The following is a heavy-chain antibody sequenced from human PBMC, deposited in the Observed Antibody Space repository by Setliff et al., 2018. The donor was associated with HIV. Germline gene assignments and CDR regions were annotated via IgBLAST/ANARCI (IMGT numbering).Heavy chain of an antibody. J-gene: IGHJ4*02. D-gene: IGHD5-12*01. CDR1: GYTLTDYY. CDR2: INPNTGGT. CDR3: ARGGGYSDYGGDS. V-gene: IGHV1-2*02. Sequence: ASVKVSCKASGYTLTDYYMHWVRQAPGQGLEWMGWINPNTGGTNFAQKFQGRVTMTRDTSISIAYMELSRLKSDDTAVYYCARGGGYSDYGGDSRGPGALVTVSS.